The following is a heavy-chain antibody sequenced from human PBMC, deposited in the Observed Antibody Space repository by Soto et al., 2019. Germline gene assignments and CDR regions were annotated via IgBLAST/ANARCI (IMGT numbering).Heavy chain of an antibody. V-gene: IGHV1-18*01. Sequence: ASVKVSCKASGYTFTSYGISWVRQAPGQGLEWMGWISAYNGNTNYAQKLQGRVTMTTDTSTSTAYMELRSLRSDDTAVYYCAGDPPVTGSSSTGFDPWGQGTLVTVSS. J-gene: IGHJ5*02. CDR3: AGDPPVTGSSSTGFDP. D-gene: IGHD6-6*01. CDR1: GYTFTSYG. CDR2: ISAYNGNT.